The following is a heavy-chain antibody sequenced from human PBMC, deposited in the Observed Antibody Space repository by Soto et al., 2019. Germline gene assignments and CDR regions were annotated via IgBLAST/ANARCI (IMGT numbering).Heavy chain of an antibody. CDR3: ARWSYLDY. D-gene: IGHD3-3*01. CDR1: GFSFGSYA. V-gene: IGHV3-23*01. Sequence: GGSLRLSCAASGFSFGSYALSWVRQAPGKGLEWVPTISGSDGKTFYADSVKGRFSISRDTSQSTLYLQMNSLRADDTAMYYCARWSYLDYWGQGTRVTVSS. CDR2: ISGSDGKT. J-gene: IGHJ4*02.